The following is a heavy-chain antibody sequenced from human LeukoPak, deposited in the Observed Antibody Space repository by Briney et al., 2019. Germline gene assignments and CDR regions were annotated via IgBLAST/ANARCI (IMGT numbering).Heavy chain of an antibody. V-gene: IGHV3-23*01. CDR2: ISGSGGST. CDR1: GFTFSSYA. Sequence: GGSLRLSCAASGFTFSSYAMSWVRQAPGKGLEWVSSISGSGGSTYYADSVKGRFTISRDNSKNTPYLQMNSLRAEDTAVYYCAKDLWGRYGGNSFSQYMDVWGKGTTVTVSS. CDR3: AKDLWGRYGGNSFSQYMDV. D-gene: IGHD4-23*01. J-gene: IGHJ6*03.